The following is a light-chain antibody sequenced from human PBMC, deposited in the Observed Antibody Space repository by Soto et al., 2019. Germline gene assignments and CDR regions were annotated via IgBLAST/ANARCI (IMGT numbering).Light chain of an antibody. J-gene: IGKJ2*01. CDR2: KVS. CDR3: LQGTHWPPYT. V-gene: IGKV2-30*01. Sequence: DVVMTQSPLSLPVTLGQPASISCRSSQSLVYSDGNTYLTWFQQRPGQSPRRLIYKVSNRDSGVPDRFSGSGSGSDFTLRISRVEXXXXXXYYCLQGTHWPPYTFGQGTKLEIK. CDR1: QSLVYSDGNTY.